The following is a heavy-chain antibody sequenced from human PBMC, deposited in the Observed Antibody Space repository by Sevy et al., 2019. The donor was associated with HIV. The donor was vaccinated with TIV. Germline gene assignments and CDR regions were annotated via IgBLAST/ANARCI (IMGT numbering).Heavy chain of an antibody. Sequence: GGSLRLSCAASGFTFRTYAMTWVRQAPGKGLEWVSVMSGSGGDTYYADSVKGRFTISRDNSNITLYLQMNSLRAEETAVYYCAKDRVSGTYYTGDFDYWGQGTLVTVSS. D-gene: IGHD3-10*01. CDR2: MSGSGGDT. J-gene: IGHJ4*02. V-gene: IGHV3-23*01. CDR3: AKDRVSGTYYTGDFDY. CDR1: GFTFRTYA.